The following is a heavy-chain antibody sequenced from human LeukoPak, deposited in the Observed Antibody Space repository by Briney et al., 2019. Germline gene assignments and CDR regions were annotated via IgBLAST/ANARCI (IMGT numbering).Heavy chain of an antibody. J-gene: IGHJ5*02. V-gene: IGHV3-11*01. CDR2: ISSSGSI. CDR3: AKDNPHPLFGGNWFDP. Sequence: GGSLRLSCAASGFTFSDNYMSWIRQAPGKGLEWVSYISSSGSIYYADSVKGRFTISRDNAKNSLYLQMNSLRAEDTAVYYCAKDNPHPLFGGNWFDPWGQGTLVTVSS. D-gene: IGHD3-10*02. CDR1: GFTFSDNY.